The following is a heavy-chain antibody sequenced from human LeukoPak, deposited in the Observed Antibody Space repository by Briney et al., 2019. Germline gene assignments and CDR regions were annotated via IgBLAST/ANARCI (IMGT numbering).Heavy chain of an antibody. V-gene: IGHV1-69*05. CDR3: ARDLLSRHDSSGYSSY. Sequence: SVRVSCKASGGTFSSYAISWVRQAPGQGLEWMGGIIPIFGTANYAQKFQGRVTITTDESTSTAYMELSSLRSEDTAVYYCARDLLSRHDSSGYSSYWGQGTLVTVSS. CDR2: IIPIFGTA. D-gene: IGHD3-22*01. J-gene: IGHJ4*02. CDR1: GGTFSSYA.